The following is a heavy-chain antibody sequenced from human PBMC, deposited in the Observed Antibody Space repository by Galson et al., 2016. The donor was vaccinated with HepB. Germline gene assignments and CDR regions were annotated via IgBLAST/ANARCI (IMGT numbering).Heavy chain of an antibody. CDR3: AIDTWCHRSDFFTFDP. CDR2: FDPEEGKI. Sequence: SVKVSCKVSGYSLSEFSIHWVRQTPGKGVEWMGGFDPEEGKIVYAQKFQGRLTMTEETSTDTAYMKLTSLGFEDTAMYYCAIDTWCHRSDFFTFDPGGQGRLVTGTS. J-gene: IGHJ5*02. CDR1: GYSLSEFS. V-gene: IGHV1-24*01. D-gene: IGHD2-21*02.